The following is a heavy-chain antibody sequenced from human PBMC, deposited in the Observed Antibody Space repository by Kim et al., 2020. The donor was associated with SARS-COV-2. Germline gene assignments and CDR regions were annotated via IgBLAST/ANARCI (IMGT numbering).Heavy chain of an antibody. CDR3: ARGSGWAFDY. V-gene: IGHV1-3*04. Sequence: ASVKVSCKASGYTFVNYVMHWVRQAPGQRPEWMGLISIGNDNTKFSQKFQGRVTITRDTSASTAYMELTSLRSDDTAIYYCARGSGWAFDYWGQGTLVPV. CDR2: ISIGNDNT. D-gene: IGHD6-19*01. CDR1: GYTFVNYV. J-gene: IGHJ4*02.